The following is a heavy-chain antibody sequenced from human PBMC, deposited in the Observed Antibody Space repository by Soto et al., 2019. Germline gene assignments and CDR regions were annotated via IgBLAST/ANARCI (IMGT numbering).Heavy chain of an antibody. D-gene: IGHD3-16*02. V-gene: IGHV3-30*18. CDR3: AKDRGRYTYSSSLVYYYYGMDV. CDR1: GFTFSSYG. Sequence: GGSLRLSCAASGFTFSSYGMHWVRQAPGKGLEWVAVISYDGGNEYYADSVKGRFTISRDNSKNTLYLQMNSLRAEDTAVFYCAKDRGRYTYSSSLVYYYYGMDVWGQGTTVTSP. J-gene: IGHJ6*02. CDR2: ISYDGGNE.